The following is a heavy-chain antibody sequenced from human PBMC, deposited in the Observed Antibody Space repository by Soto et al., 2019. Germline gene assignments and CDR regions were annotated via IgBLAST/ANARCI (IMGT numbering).Heavy chain of an antibody. Sequence: ASVKVSCKASGYTFTIYDINWVRQATGQGLEWMGWMNPNSGNTGYAQKFQGRVTMTRNTSISTAYMELSSLRSEDTAVYYCARGRCSGGSCYSGGYYYYYYMDVWGKGTTVTVSS. CDR1: GYTFTIYD. V-gene: IGHV1-8*01. J-gene: IGHJ6*03. CDR3: ARGRCSGGSCYSGGYYYYYYMDV. D-gene: IGHD2-15*01. CDR2: MNPNSGNT.